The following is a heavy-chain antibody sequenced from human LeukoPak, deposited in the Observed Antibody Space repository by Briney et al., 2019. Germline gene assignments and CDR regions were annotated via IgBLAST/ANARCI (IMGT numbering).Heavy chain of an antibody. CDR1: GFTFSTYV. CDR3: ARDHRPLHIITMVRV. V-gene: IGHV3-64D*06. Sequence: PGGSLRLSCSVSGFTFSTYVMHWVRQAPGKGLEYVSAISSNGDNTYYADSVKGRFTISRDNSKNTLYLQMSSLRAEDTAVYYCARDHRPLHIITMVRVWGQGTLVTVSS. CDR2: ISSNGDNT. J-gene: IGHJ4*02. D-gene: IGHD3-10*01.